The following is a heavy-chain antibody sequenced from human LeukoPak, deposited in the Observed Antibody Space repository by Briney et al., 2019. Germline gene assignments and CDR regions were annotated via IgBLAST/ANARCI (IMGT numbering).Heavy chain of an antibody. D-gene: IGHD1-26*01. J-gene: IGHJ3*02. CDR3: ARGIGSVVDAFDI. V-gene: IGHV1-46*01. CDR2: INPSGGST. CDR1: GYTFTSYY. Sequence: GASVKASCKASGYTFTSYYMHWVRQAPGRGLEWMGIINPSGGSTSYAQKFQGRVTMTRDTSTSTVYMELSCLRSEDTAVYYCARGIGSVVDAFDIWGQGTMVTVSS.